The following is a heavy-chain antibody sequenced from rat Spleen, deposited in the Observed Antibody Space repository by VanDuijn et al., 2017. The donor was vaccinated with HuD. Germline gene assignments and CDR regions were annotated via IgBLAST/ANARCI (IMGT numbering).Heavy chain of an antibody. CDR3: TRSRITTSGYFDY. J-gene: IGHJ2*01. CDR2: ITNTGGST. Sequence: EVQLVESGGGLVQPGRSLKLSCAASGFTFSNYGMAWVRQTPTKGLEWVASITNTGGSTYYPDSVKGRFTISRDNAKSTLYLKMNSLRSEDTATYYCTRSRITTSGYFDYWGQGVLVPVSS. CDR1: GFTFSNYG. V-gene: IGHV5S13*01. D-gene: IGHD1-10*01.